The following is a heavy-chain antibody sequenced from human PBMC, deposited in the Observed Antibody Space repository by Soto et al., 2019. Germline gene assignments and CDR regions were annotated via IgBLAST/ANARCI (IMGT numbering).Heavy chain of an antibody. CDR3: ASGCSGGSCSPRIFDF. CDR2: INSDGSST. Sequence: GGSLRLSCAASGFTFSSYWMHWVRQVPGKGLVWVSRINSDGSSTTYADSVKGRFTISRDNAKNTLYLQMHSLRAEDTAVYYCASGCSGGSCSPRIFDFWGQGTLVTVSS. V-gene: IGHV3-74*01. J-gene: IGHJ4*02. D-gene: IGHD2-15*01. CDR1: GFTFSSYW.